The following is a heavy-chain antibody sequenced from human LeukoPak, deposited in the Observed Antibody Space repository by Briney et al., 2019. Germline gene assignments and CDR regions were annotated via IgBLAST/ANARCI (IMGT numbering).Heavy chain of an antibody. J-gene: IGHJ4*02. CDR3: ARETRYCSSTSCSTLDY. CDR1: GGSISSGNDY. CDR2: IYTSGST. Sequence: SQTLSLTCNVSGGSISSGNDYWSWIRQPAGKGLEWIGRIYTSGSTNYDPSLKSRVTISVDTSKNQFSLKLSSVTAADTAVYYCARETRYCSSTSCSTLDYWGQGTLVTVSS. D-gene: IGHD2-2*01. V-gene: IGHV4-61*02.